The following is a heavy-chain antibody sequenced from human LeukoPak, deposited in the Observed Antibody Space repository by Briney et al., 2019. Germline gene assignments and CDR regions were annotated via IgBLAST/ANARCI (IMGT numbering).Heavy chain of an antibody. CDR3: ARDAPGIAVVGVDY. D-gene: IGHD6-19*01. Sequence: PGGSLRLSCAASGFTVGSNYMNWVRQAPGKGLEWVSVVYSGGSTYYADSVKGRFTISRDNSKNTLYLQMNSLRAEDTAVYYCARDAPGIAVVGVDYWGQGTLVTVSS. CDR1: GFTVGSNY. J-gene: IGHJ4*02. V-gene: IGHV3-66*01. CDR2: VYSGGST.